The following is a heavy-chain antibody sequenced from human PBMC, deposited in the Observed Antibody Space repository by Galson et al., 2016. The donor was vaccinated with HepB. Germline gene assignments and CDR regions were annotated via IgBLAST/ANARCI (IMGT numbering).Heavy chain of an antibody. CDR3: AGGTAWHHFNF. Sequence: SLRLSCAASGFSISSYAMRWVRQAPGKGLEWVSSINVNGETTYYADSVKGRFTISRDNSKNTLYLQMSSLRVEDAAIYFCAGGTAWHHFNFWGQGSLVIVPS. CDR1: GFSISSYA. CDR2: INVNGETT. V-gene: IGHV3-23*01. D-gene: IGHD1-26*01. J-gene: IGHJ4*02.